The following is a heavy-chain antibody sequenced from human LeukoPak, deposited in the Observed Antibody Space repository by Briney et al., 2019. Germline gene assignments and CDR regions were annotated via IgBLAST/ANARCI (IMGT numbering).Heavy chain of an antibody. CDR3: ARSRSLILTGYNSFRVGGSNDAFDI. CDR2: INPNSGGT. J-gene: IGHJ3*02. V-gene: IGHV1-2*02. Sequence: ASVKVSCKASGYTFTGYHMHWVRQAPGQGLEWMGWINPNSGGTNYAQKFQGRVTMTRDTSISTAYMELSRLRSDDTAVYYCARSRSLILTGYNSFRVGGSNDAFDIWGQGTMVTVSS. CDR1: GYTFTGYH. D-gene: IGHD3-9*01.